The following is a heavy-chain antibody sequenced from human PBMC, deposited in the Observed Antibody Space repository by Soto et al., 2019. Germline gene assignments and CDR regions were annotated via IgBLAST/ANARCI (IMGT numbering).Heavy chain of an antibody. D-gene: IGHD3-22*01. CDR3: ARQVPYSSHRMDV. CDR1: GFTFSSYA. V-gene: IGHV3-21*06. CDR2: ISSRGTYV. Sequence: GWSLRLSCAASGFTFSSYAMDWVRHAPGQGLEWVSSISSRGTYVYYADSLTGRFTISKDNANNLLFLQMNSLRAEDTAVYYCARQVPYSSHRMDVWGQGTTVTVSS. J-gene: IGHJ6*02.